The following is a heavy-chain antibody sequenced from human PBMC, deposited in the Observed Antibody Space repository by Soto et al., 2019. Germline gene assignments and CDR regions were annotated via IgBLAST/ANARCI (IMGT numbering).Heavy chain of an antibody. CDR2: ISSSSSYI. D-gene: IGHD3-22*01. Sequence: GGSLRLSWGASGFTFSSYSMNWVRQAPGKGLEWVSSISSSSSYIYYADSVKGRFTISRDNAKNSLYLQMNSLRAEDTAVYYCARDSSSGYYYVNSFDYWGQGTLVTVSS. J-gene: IGHJ4*02. V-gene: IGHV3-21*01. CDR1: GFTFSSYS. CDR3: ARDSSSGYYYVNSFDY.